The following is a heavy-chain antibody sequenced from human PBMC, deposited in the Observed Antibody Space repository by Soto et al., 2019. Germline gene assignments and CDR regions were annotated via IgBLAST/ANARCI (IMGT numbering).Heavy chain of an antibody. Sequence: EVQLLESGGGLVQPGGSLRLSCAASGFTFSSYAMSWVRQAPGKGLEWVSAISGSGGSTYYADSVKGRFTISRDNSKNTLYLQMNSLRAEDTAVYYCAKDYSNYVYYYYYMGVWGKGTTVTVSS. CDR3: AKDYSNYVYYYYYMGV. CDR1: GFTFSSYA. CDR2: ISGSGGST. D-gene: IGHD4-4*01. V-gene: IGHV3-23*01. J-gene: IGHJ6*03.